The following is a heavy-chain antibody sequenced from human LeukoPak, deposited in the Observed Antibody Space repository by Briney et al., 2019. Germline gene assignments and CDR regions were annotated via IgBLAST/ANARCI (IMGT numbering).Heavy chain of an antibody. V-gene: IGHV3-53*01. D-gene: IGHD5-12*01. CDR2: IYSGGST. Sequence: PGGSLSLSCAASGFTVSSNYMSWVRQAPGKGLEWVSVIYSGGSTYYADSVKGRFTISRDNSKNTLYLQMNSLRAEDTAVYYCAKHQSDYWEFDYWGQGTLVTVSS. J-gene: IGHJ4*02. CDR1: GFTVSSNY. CDR3: AKHQSDYWEFDY.